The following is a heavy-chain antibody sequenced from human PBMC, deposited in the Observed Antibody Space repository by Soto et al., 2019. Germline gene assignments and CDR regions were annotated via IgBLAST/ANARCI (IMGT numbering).Heavy chain of an antibody. CDR1: GYTFNAYY. CDR2: INPDSGGT. CDR3: ARALSFGIGTFAY. V-gene: IGHV1-2*02. D-gene: IGHD3-3*01. Sequence: ASVKVSCKASGYTFNAYYIHWVRQASGQGLEWMGCINPDSGGTKYAQKFQGRVTMTRDTSSTTAYMDLSSLRSDDTAVYYCARALSFGIGTFAYWG. J-gene: IGHJ4*01.